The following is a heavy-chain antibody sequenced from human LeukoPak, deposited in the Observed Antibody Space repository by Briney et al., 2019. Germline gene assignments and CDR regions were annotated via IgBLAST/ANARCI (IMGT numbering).Heavy chain of an antibody. CDR1: GYTFTSYD. CDR3: ARGQLRWLQLRYFDS. J-gene: IGHJ4*02. CDR2: MNPSSGNT. V-gene: IGHV1-8*01. D-gene: IGHD5-24*01. Sequence: ASVKVSCKASGYTFTSYDINWVRLATGQGLEWMGWMNPSSGNTGYAQKFQGRVTMTRNTSINTAYMELRSLKSEDTAVFYCARGQLRWLQLRYFDSWGQGTLVTVSS.